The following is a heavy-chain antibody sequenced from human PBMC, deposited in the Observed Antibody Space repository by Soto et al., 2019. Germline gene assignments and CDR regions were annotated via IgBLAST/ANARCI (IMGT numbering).Heavy chain of an antibody. CDR2: IYHSGST. V-gene: IGHV4-30-2*01. Sequence: QLQMQDSGSGLVNPSQTLSLTCAVSGGSISSGGYSWSWIRQPPGKGLEWIGYIYHSGSTYYNPSLKSRVTISVDRSKNQFSLKLSSVTAADTAVYYCARVPGPWGQGTLVTVSS. J-gene: IGHJ5*02. CDR3: ARVPGP. CDR1: GGSISSGGYS.